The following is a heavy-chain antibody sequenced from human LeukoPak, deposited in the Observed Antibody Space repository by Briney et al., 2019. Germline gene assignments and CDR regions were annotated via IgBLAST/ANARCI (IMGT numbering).Heavy chain of an antibody. CDR3: ARELRLGELFDY. Sequence: GGSLRLSCAASGFTFTRYWMHWVRQAPGKGLVWVSRINSDGSSTTYADSVKGRFTISRDNAKNTLYLQMNSLRAEDTAVYYCARELRLGELFDYWGQGTLVTVSS. V-gene: IGHV3-74*03. CDR2: INSDGSST. CDR1: GFTFTRYW. D-gene: IGHD3-16*01. J-gene: IGHJ4*02.